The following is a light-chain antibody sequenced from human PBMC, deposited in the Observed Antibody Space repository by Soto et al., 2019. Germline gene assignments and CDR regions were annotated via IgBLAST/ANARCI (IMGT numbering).Light chain of an antibody. CDR1: QSVRGN. J-gene: IGKJ1*01. V-gene: IGKV3-15*01. CDR2: GAS. CDR3: QQYNNWPPWT. Sequence: DIVVTQSPGTLSVCRWGIASLSCRVSQSVRGNLAWYQQKPGQAPRRLIYGASTRATGIPARFSGSGSVTEFILTISSLQAAEFAVYYCQQYNNWPPWTFGQGTKVDIK.